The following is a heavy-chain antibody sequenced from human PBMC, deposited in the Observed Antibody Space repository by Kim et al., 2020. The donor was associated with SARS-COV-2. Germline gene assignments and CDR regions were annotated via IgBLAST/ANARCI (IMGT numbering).Heavy chain of an antibody. V-gene: IGHV4-59*01. CDR1: GGSISSYY. J-gene: IGHJ4*02. D-gene: IGHD2-15*01. CDR3: ARGRCSGGSCSPSPFDY. Sequence: SETLSLTCTVSGGSISSYYWSWIRQPPGKGLEWIGYIYYSGSTNYNPSLKSRVTISVDTSKNQFSLKLSSVTAADTAVYYCARGRCSGGSCSPSPFDYWGQGTLVTVSS. CDR2: IYYSGST.